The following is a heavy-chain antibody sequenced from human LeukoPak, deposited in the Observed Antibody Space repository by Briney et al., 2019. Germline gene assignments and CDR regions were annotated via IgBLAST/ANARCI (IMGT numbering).Heavy chain of an antibody. CDR2: IYHSGST. D-gene: IGHD2-15*01. CDR1: GYSISSGYY. J-gene: IGHJ6*03. Sequence: SETLSLTCTVSGYSISSGYYWGWIRQPPGKGLVWIGSIYHSGSTYYNPSLKSRVTVSVDTSKNQFSLKLSSVTAADTAVYYCARLPTSLCSGGSCYYYYMDVWGKGTTVTVSS. CDR3: ARLPTSLCSGGSCYYYYMDV. V-gene: IGHV4-38-2*02.